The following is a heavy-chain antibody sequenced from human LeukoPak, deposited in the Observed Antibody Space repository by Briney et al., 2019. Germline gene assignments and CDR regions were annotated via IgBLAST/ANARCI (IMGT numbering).Heavy chain of an antibody. Sequence: VXQXXXXGCEWMVWISAYKGNTNYAQKLQGRVTMTTDTSTSTAYMEPRSLRSDDTAVYYCARGSGWFDPWGQGTLVTVSS. CDR2: ISAYKGNT. J-gene: IGHJ5*02. CDR3: ARGSGWFDP. V-gene: IGHV1-18*01.